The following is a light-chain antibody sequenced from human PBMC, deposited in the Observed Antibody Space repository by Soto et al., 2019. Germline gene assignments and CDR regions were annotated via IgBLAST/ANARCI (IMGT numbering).Light chain of an antibody. Sequence: EIVLTQSPGTLSFSPGERATLSCWASQNVITNYLAWYQQKPGQAPRILIYGASRRATGIPDRFSGSGSGTDFTLTISRLEPEDFAVYYCQQYATSPLTFGQGTRLEI. V-gene: IGKV3-20*01. CDR2: GAS. CDR3: QQYATSPLT. CDR1: QNVITNY. J-gene: IGKJ5*01.